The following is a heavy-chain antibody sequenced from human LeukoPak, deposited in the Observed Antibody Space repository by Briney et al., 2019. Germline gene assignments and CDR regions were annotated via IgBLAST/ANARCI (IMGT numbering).Heavy chain of an antibody. V-gene: IGHV1-2*02. J-gene: IGHJ4*02. CDR3: ATAPGSYYHFDH. Sequence: ASVKVSCKASGYTVTGYYIHWVRQAPGQGLEWMGWLNPNTGVTNYPQKFQGRVTMTRDTSINTAYMDLSTLRSDDTAVYYCATAPGSYYHFDHWGQGTLVTASS. CDR1: GYTVTGYY. CDR2: LNPNTGVT. D-gene: IGHD1-26*01.